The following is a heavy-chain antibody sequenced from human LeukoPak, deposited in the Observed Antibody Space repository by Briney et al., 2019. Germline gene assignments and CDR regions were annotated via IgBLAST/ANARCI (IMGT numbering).Heavy chain of an antibody. J-gene: IGHJ4*02. CDR3: VVYYYDSSGYFDYDY. D-gene: IGHD3-22*01. Sequence: QPGGSLRLSCAASGLTFSSYSMSWVRQAPGKGLEWVSTIRASGGSTYYADSVKGRFIISRDNSKNTVFLQMDSLRAEDTAVYYCVVYYYDSSGYFDYDYWGQGTLVTVSS. CDR2: IRASGGST. CDR1: GLTFSSYS. V-gene: IGHV3-23*01.